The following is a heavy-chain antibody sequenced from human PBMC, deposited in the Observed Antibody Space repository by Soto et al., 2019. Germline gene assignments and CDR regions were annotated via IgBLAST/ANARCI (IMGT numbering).Heavy chain of an antibody. Sequence: QVQLVESGGGVVQPGRSLRLSCAASGFIFSDYAMHWVRQAPGRGLEWVALIAYDGSNKNYVDSVKGRFTISRDNSKKTLNLQMNSLRAEDTAMYYCAKAKVRLSGFDFDDAFDIWGRGTMVTVSS. CDR3: AKAKVRLSGFDFDDAFDI. V-gene: IGHV3-30*18. J-gene: IGHJ3*02. D-gene: IGHD5-12*01. CDR2: IAYDGSNK. CDR1: GFIFSDYA.